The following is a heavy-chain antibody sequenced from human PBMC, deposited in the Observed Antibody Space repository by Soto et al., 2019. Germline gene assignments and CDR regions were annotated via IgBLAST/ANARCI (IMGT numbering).Heavy chain of an antibody. CDR3: AREGRFLVGYNYYYYGMDV. V-gene: IGHV3-7*03. CDR2: IKQDGSEK. CDR1: GFTFSSYW. Sequence: GGSLRLSCAASGFTFSSYWMSWVRQAPRKGLEWVANIKQDGSEKYYVDSVKGRFTISRDNAKNSLYLQMNSLRAEDTAVYYCAREGRFLVGYNYYYYGMDVWCQGTTVTVSS. J-gene: IGHJ6*02. D-gene: IGHD3-3*01.